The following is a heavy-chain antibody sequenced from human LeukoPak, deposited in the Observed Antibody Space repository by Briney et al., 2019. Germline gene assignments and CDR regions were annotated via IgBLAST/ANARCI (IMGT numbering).Heavy chain of an antibody. V-gene: IGHV3-66*02. CDR2: INDGGGRT. J-gene: IGHJ5*02. D-gene: IGHD2-2*01. CDR3: AATSSTSLYP. CDR1: GGSIRSSYYY. Sequence: ETLSLTCTVSGGSIRSSYYYWGWIRQPPGKGLEWVSAINDGGGRTYYADSVKGRFTISRDNSKNTLYLQMNSLRAEDTAVYYCAATSSTSLYPWGQGTLVTVSS.